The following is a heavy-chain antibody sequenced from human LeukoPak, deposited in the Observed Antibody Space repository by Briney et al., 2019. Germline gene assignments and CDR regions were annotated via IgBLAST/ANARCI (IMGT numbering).Heavy chain of an antibody. J-gene: IGHJ6*03. V-gene: IGHV1-18*01. CDR1: GYTSTSYG. CDR2: ISAYNGNT. D-gene: IGHD2-2*02. CDR3: ARYCSSTSCYTYYYYMDV. Sequence: ASVKVSCKASGYTSTSYGISWVRQAPGQGLEWMGWISAYNGNTNYAQKLQGRVTITTDTSTSTAYMELRSLRSDDTAVYYCARYCSSTSCYTYYYYMDVWGKGTTVTVSS.